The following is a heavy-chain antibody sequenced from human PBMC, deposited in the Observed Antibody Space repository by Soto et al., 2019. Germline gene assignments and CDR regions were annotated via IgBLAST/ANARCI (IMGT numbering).Heavy chain of an antibody. CDR2: IIPIFGTA. CDR3: ARSPKVVAATTYYDYCGMDV. CDR1: GGTFSSYA. Sequence: SVKVSCKASGGTFSSYAISWVRQAPGQGLEWMGGIIPIFGTANYAQKFQGRVTITADESTSTAYMELSSLRSEDTAVYYCARSPKVVAATTYYDYCGMDVWSQGTTVTVS. J-gene: IGHJ6*02. D-gene: IGHD2-15*01. V-gene: IGHV1-69*13.